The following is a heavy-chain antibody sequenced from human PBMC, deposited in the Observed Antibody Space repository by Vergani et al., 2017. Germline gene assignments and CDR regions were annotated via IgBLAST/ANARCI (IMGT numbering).Heavy chain of an antibody. V-gene: IGHV4-34*01. J-gene: IGHJ5*02. Sequence: QVQLQQWGAGLLKPSETLSLTCAVYGGSFSGYYWSWIRQPPGKGLEWIGEINHSGSTNYNPSLKSRFTIAVDTSKNQFSLKLSSVTAADTAVNYCARGTHHLGSGKGWFDPWGPGTLVTVAS. CDR3: ARGTHHLGSGKGWFDP. CDR1: GGSFSGYY. CDR2: INHSGST. D-gene: IGHD3-10*01.